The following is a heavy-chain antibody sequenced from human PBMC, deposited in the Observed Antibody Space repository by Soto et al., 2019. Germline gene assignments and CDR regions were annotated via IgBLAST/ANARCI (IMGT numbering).Heavy chain of an antibody. J-gene: IGHJ6*02. D-gene: IGHD3-3*02. CDR1: GFSLSTSGVG. Sequence: QITLKESGPTLVKPTQTLTLTCTFSGFSLSTSGVGVGWIRQPPGKALEWLALIYWDDDKRYSPSLKSRLTIXKXTXXNQVVLTRTHMDPVDTATYYCAHSVLEGHYYGMDVWGQGTTVTVSS. CDR3: AHSVLEGHYYGMDV. CDR2: IYWDDDK. V-gene: IGHV2-5*02.